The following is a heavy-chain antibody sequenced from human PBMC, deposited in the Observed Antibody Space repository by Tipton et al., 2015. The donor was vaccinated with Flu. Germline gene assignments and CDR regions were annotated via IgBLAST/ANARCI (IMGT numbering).Heavy chain of an antibody. CDR2: IYPDDSDT. J-gene: IGHJ4*02. Sequence: QLVQSGAEVKKPGESLKISCKGSGYSFTSYWIGWVRQVPGKGLEWMGIIYPDDSDTKYSPSFQGQVTFSADKSVNTAYLQWTSLKASDTATYFCVRQNCGGDCYPDYWGQGTLVTVSS. V-gene: IGHV5-51*01. CDR3: VRQNCGGDCYPDY. D-gene: IGHD2-21*02. CDR1: GYSFTSYW.